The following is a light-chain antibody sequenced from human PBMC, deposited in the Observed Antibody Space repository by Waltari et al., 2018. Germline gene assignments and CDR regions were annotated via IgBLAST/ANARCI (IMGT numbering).Light chain of an antibody. CDR3: QSYDTSLSVV. J-gene: IGLJ2*01. CDR2: GSS. V-gene: IGLV1-40*01. CDR1: GSNLGAGYD. Sequence: SVLTQPPSVSGAPGQRVSISCTGSGSNLGAGYDVNWYQQHPGKAPKLLIYGSSTRPPGVPDRFFGSQSGTSASLAITALQAEDEAEYYCQSYDTSLSVVFGGGTKLTVL.